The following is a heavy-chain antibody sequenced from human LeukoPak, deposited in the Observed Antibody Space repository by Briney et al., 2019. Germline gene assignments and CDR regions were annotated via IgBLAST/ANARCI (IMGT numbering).Heavy chain of an antibody. CDR1: GYTFTGYY. J-gene: IGHJ5*02. CDR3: ARSPDYASGSYWSSWFDP. V-gene: IGHV1-2*02. CDR2: INPNSGGT. D-gene: IGHD3-10*01. Sequence: ASVKVSCKASGYTFTGYYMHWVRQAPGQGLEWMGWINPNSGGTNYAQKFQGRVTMTRDTSISTAYMELSRLRSDDTAVYYCARSPDYASGSYWSSWFDPWGQGTLVTVSS.